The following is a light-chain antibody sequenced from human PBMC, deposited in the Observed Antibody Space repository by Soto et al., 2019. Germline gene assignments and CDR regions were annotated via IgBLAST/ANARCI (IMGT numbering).Light chain of an antibody. CDR1: SSDIGGFNY. CDR2: EVS. V-gene: IGLV2-14*03. Sequence: QSALTQPASVSGSPGQSITISCNGTSSDIGGFNYVSWYQQHPGKAPTLIIYEVSNRPSGISHRFSGSKSGDTASLTISGLQAEDEADYYCSSFTNTATLVPFGGGTKLTVL. J-gene: IGLJ2*01. CDR3: SSFTNTATLVP.